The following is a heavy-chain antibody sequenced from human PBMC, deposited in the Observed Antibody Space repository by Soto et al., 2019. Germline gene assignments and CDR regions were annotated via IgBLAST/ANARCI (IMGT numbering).Heavy chain of an antibody. Sequence: SETLSLTCDVSDESVTSPGNYWNWIRQRPDTGLEWIGYISSGGSPFYNPSLKSRVSISLDTSKNVISLTLRSVTAADTAVYYCTLNHCTGGGCYDRDYWGRGTRVTVSS. J-gene: IGHJ1*01. CDR2: ISSGGSP. V-gene: IGHV4-31*11. CDR1: DESVTSPGNY. CDR3: TLNHCTGGGCYDRDY. D-gene: IGHD2-15*01.